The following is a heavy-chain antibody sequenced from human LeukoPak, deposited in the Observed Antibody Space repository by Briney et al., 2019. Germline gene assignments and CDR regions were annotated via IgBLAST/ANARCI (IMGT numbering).Heavy chain of an antibody. J-gene: IGHJ6*02. CDR1: GFTFSNAW. D-gene: IGHD2-2*01. CDR3: TTDSYCSTTTCCASSNYYYGLDA. CDR2: IYRNADGGTT. Sequence: GGSLRLSCAASGFTFSNAWMTWVRQAPGKGLEWVGRIYRNADGGTTDYAAPVKGRFTISRDDSKNTLYLQMNSLKTEDTAVYYCTTDSYCSTTTCCASSNYYYGLDAWGQGTSVTVSS. V-gene: IGHV3-15*05.